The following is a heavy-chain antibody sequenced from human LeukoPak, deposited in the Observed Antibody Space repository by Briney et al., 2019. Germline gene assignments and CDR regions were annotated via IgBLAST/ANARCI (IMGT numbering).Heavy chain of an antibody. CDR1: GFTFSGYP. V-gene: IGHV3-23*01. D-gene: IGHD2-15*01. CDR3: AKQLGYCSDGSCYFPY. CDR2: ISNNGGYT. J-gene: IGHJ4*02. Sequence: RSGESLRLSCAASGFTFSGYPIHWVRQAPGKGLEWVSAISNNGGYTYYADSVQGRFTISRDNSKSTLCLQMNSLRAEDTAVYYCAKQLGYCSDGSCYFPYWGQGTLVTVSS.